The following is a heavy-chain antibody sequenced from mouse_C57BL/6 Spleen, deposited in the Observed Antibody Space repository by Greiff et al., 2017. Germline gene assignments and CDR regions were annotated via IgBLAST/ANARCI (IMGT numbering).Heavy chain of an antibody. J-gene: IGHJ1*03. Sequence: QVQLQQSGAELARPGASVKLSCKASGYTFTSYGISWVKQRTGQGLEWIGEIYPRSGNTYYNEKFKGKATLTADKSSSTVYMELRSLTSEDSAVYFCAHYYGSSHLYFDVWGTGTTVTVAS. CDR1: GYTFTSYG. D-gene: IGHD1-1*01. V-gene: IGHV1-81*01. CDR3: AHYYGSSHLYFDV. CDR2: IYPRSGNT.